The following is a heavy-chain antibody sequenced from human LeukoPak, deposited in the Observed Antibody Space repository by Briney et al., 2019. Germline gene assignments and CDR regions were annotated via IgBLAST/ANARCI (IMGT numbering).Heavy chain of an antibody. D-gene: IGHD1-26*01. CDR3: ARGQVGGTLSVFDY. V-gene: IGHV3-23*01. CDR1: GFTFSSYA. Sequence: PGGSLRLSCAASGFTFSSYAMAWVRQAPGKGLEWVSGITGSGGSTYYYADSVKGRFTISRDNSKNTLYLQMHSLGAEDTAVYYCARGQVGGTLSVFDYWGQGTLVTVSS. CDR2: ITGSGGST. J-gene: IGHJ4*02.